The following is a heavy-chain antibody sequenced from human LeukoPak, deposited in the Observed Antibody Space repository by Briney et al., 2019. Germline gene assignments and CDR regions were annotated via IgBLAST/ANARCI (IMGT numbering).Heavy chain of an antibody. Sequence: ASVKVSCKASGYTFIGYYMHWVRQAPGQGLEWMGWINPNSGGTNYAQKFQGRVTITADKSTSTAYMELSSLRSEDTAAYYCAREGIAAAGHYYYYYMDVWGKGTTVTVSS. CDR2: INPNSGGT. V-gene: IGHV1-2*02. D-gene: IGHD6-13*01. CDR1: GYTFIGYY. J-gene: IGHJ6*03. CDR3: AREGIAAAGHYYYYYMDV.